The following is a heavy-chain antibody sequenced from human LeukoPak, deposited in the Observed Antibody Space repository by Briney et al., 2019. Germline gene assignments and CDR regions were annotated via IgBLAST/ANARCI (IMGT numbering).Heavy chain of an antibody. CDR2: ISDDGRHN. CDR3: ARVYLERLTAGYFDH. Sequence: GGSLRLSCAASGFTFSTYAMNWVRQAPGKGLEWVAVISDDGRHNYYADSVKGRFTISRDNSKSTPYLQMNSLRDDDSAAYFCARVYLERLTAGYFDHWGQGTQVTVSS. V-gene: IGHV3-30*04. D-gene: IGHD2-8*01. J-gene: IGHJ4*02. CDR1: GFTFSTYA.